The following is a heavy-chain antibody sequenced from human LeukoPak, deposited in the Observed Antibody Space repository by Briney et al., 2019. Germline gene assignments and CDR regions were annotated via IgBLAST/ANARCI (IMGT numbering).Heavy chain of an antibody. CDR2: LSASGGSS. J-gene: IGHJ3*02. V-gene: IGHV3-23*01. D-gene: IGHD2-15*01. CDR3: ARACSGGSCYLAAFDI. Sequence: GGSLRLSCAASGFMFTNYAMSWVRQAPGKGLEWVSALSASGGSSYYADSMKGRFTISRDSSKNALYLQMNGLRAEDTAVYYCARACSGGSCYLAAFDIWGQGTMVTVSS. CDR1: GFMFTNYA.